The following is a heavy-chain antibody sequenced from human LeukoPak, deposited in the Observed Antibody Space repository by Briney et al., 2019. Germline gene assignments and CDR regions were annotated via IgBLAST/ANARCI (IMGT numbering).Heavy chain of an antibody. V-gene: IGHV4-39*01. D-gene: IGHD3-3*02. Sequence: SETLSLTCTVSGGSISSSGYYWGWIRQPPGKGLEWIGSISYSGSTYYNPSLKSRVTISVDTSKNQFSLKLSSVTAADTAVFYCARRISHYYGMDVWGQGTTVTVSS. CDR1: GGSISSSGYY. CDR2: ISYSGST. CDR3: ARRISHYYGMDV. J-gene: IGHJ6*02.